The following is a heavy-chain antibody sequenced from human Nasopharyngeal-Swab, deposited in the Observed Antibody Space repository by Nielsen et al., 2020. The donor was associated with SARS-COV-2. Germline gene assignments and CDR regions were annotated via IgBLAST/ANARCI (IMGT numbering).Heavy chain of an antibody. D-gene: IGHD2-2*03. J-gene: IGHJ6*03. Sequence: ASVKVSYKASGYTFTSYYMHWVRQAPGQGLEWMGIINPSGGSTSYAQKFQGRVTMTRDTSTSTVYMELSSLRSEDTAVYYCARGPPGYCSSTSCSYYYYMDVWGKGTTVTVSS. CDR3: ARGPPGYCSSTSCSYYYYMDV. CDR1: GYTFTSYY. V-gene: IGHV1-46*01. CDR2: INPSGGST.